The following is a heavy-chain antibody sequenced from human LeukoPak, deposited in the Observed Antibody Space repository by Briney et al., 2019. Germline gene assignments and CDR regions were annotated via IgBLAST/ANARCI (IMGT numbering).Heavy chain of an antibody. CDR1: GFTFSNAW. D-gene: IGHD6-13*01. J-gene: IGHJ4*02. CDR3: AKGAGDSSAWYAIFDY. V-gene: IGHV3-23*01. Sequence: GGSLRLSCAASGFTFSNAWMSWVRQAPGKGLEWVSAISGSGGDTFYTDSVKGRFTVSRDNSKNTLYLQMKGLRAEDTAVYYCAKGAGDSSAWYAIFDYWGQGTLVTVSS. CDR2: ISGSGGDT.